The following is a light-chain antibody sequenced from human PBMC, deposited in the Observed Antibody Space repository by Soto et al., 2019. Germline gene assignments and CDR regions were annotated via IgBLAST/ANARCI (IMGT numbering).Light chain of an antibody. CDR3: QQFGSYSLT. J-gene: IGKJ4*01. CDR1: QSISTS. CDR2: KAS. Sequence: DIQMTQSPSILSASVGDRVTITCRASQSISTSLAWYQQKPGKAPNLLISKASNSETGVPSRFSGSGSGTEFTLTISSLQTDDFATYYCQQFGSYSLTFGGGTKVDIK. V-gene: IGKV1-5*03.